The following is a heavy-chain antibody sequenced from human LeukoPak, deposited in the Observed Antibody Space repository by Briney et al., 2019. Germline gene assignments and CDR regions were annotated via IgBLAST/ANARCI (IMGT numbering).Heavy chain of an antibody. V-gene: IGHV3-33*01. CDR3: ARELFSSGSCPDG. D-gene: IGHD3-10*01. CDR2: IWSDGSNK. Sequence: PGRSLRLSCAASGFTFSYYVIHWVRQAPGKGLEWVALIWSDGSNKYYADSVKGRITISRDNSKNTVYLQMNSLRAEDTAVYYCARELFSSGSCPDGWGQGTLVTVSS. J-gene: IGHJ4*02. CDR1: GFTFSYYV.